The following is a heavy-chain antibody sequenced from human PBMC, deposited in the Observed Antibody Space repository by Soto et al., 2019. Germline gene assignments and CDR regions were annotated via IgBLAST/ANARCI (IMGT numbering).Heavy chain of an antibody. Sequence: GASVKVSCKASGGTFSSYAISWVRQAPGQGLEWMGGIIPIFGTANYAQKFQGSVTITADESKSTAYMELRSMRSEDTAVYYCARYCSSNSFYTRRSYSSSCMDVWGKGTKANAS. CDR1: GGTFSSYA. CDR2: IIPIFGTA. CDR3: ARYCSSNSFYTRRSYSSSCMDV. D-gene: IGHD2-2*02. J-gene: IGHJ6*04. V-gene: IGHV1-69*13.